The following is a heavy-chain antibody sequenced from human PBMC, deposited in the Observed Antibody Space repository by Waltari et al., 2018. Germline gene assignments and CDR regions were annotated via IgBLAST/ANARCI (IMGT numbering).Heavy chain of an antibody. CDR2: LKPNRGGT. CDR1: GYTFIGHY. J-gene: IGHJ1*01. D-gene: IGHD2-2*01. CDR3: ATDCRSTSCPPKYFQH. V-gene: IGHV1-2*02. Sequence: QVQLVQSGADVKKPGASVTVSCKASGYTFIGHYIHWVRQAPGPGLEWMGWLKPNRGGTNDAQKFQGRVTMTRDTSISTAYMELSRLRSDDTAVYYCATDCRSTSCPPKYFQHWGQGTLVTVSS.